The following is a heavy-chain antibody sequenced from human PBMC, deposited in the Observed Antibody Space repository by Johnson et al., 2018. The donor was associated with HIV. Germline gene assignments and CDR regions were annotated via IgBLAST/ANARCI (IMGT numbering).Heavy chain of an antibody. CDR1: GFTFDDYA. Sequence: HVQLVESGGGLIQPGGSLRLSCAASGFTFDDYAMHWVRQAPGKGLEWVAVISYDGSNKYYADSVKGRFTISRDNSKNTLYLQMNSLRAEDTAVYYCARFDEGWTAFDIWGQGTMVTVSS. V-gene: IGHV3-30-3*01. CDR2: ISYDGSNK. J-gene: IGHJ3*02. CDR3: ARFDEGWTAFDI. D-gene: IGHD2-15*01.